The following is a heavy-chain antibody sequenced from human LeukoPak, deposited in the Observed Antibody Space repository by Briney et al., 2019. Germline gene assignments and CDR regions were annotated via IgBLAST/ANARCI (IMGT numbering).Heavy chain of an antibody. D-gene: IGHD3-10*01. CDR2: IVVGSGNT. V-gene: IGHV1-58*02. CDR1: GFTFTSSA. CDR3: ARGDSGLWFGELSISYYYYYGMDV. Sequence: GTSVKVSCKASGFTFTSSAMQWVRQARGQRLEWIGWIVVGSGNTNYAQKFQERVTMTRNTSISTAYMELSSLRSEDTAVYYCARGDSGLWFGELSISYYYYYGMDVWGQGTTVTVSS. J-gene: IGHJ6*02.